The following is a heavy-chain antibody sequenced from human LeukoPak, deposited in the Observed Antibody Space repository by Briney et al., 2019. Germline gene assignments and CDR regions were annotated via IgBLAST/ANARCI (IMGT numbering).Heavy chain of an antibody. D-gene: IGHD5-18*01. Sequence: GGSLRLSCAASGFTFSSYAVSWVRQAPGKGLEWVSAISGSGGSTYYADSVKGRFTISRDNSKNTLYLQMNSLRAENTAVYYCAKGAGGYGPDLADYYMDVWGKGTTVTVSS. V-gene: IGHV3-23*01. CDR1: GFTFSSYA. CDR2: ISGSGGST. J-gene: IGHJ6*03. CDR3: AKGAGGYGPDLADYYMDV.